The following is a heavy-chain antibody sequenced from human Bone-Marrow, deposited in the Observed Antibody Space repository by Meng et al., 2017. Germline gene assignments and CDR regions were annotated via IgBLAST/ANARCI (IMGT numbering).Heavy chain of an antibody. V-gene: IGHV3-74*03. J-gene: IGHJ4*02. CDR2: SSEDGSST. D-gene: IGHD5-24*01. Sequence: MLTVVSGGGSDKHVRPLRLACAASGFTFSTYLMHWVRQATGKGLVWVSRSSEDGSSTMYADSVKGRFTIYRDNAKNTLYLQMNSLGPEDTVFYYCVRDRDGYNYWGQGTLVTVSS. CDR1: GFTFSTYL. CDR3: VRDRDGYNY.